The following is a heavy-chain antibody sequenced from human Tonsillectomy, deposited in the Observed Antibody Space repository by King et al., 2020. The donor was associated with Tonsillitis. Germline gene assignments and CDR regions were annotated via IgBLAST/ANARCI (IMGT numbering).Heavy chain of an antibody. D-gene: IGHD6-19*01. CDR3: ARTSAAVAGNFDY. J-gene: IGHJ4*02. CDR2: IFHSGIA. V-gene: IGHV4-39*01. CDR1: GGSISGSIFF. Sequence: QLQESGPGLVKPSETLSLTCIVSGGSISGSIFFWGWVRRAPGKGLEWIGSIFHSGIAYYSPSLKSRVIVSVDTPKNQFSLNLNSVTAADTAVSYCARTSAAVAGNFDYWGQGSLVTVSS.